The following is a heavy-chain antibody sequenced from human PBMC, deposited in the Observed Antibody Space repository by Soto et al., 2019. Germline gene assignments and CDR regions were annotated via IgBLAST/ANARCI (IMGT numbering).Heavy chain of an antibody. CDR1: GGTFSSYA. D-gene: IGHD6-13*01. J-gene: IGHJ6*02. CDR2: IIPIFGTA. V-gene: IGHV1-69*13. CDR3: ARGRKYSSSWYYYYGMDV. Sequence: AAVKVSCKASGGTFSSYAISCVRQAPGQGLEWMGGIIPIFGTANYAQKFQGRVTITADESTSTAYMELSSLRSEDTAVYYCARGRKYSSSWYYYYGMDVWGQGTTVTVSS.